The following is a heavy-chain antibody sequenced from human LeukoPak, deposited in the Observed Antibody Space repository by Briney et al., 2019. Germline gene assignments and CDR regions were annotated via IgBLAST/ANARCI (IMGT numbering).Heavy chain of an antibody. CDR1: GFTLRNYA. Sequence: GGSLRLSCAASGFTLRNYAMSWVRQAPGKGLEWVSSIGAGDKYTYYGDSVKGRFTISRDNSKNTLYLQMNSLRAEDTAVYYCAKANVDTAMVTGNFDYWGQGTLVTVSS. V-gene: IGHV3-23*01. D-gene: IGHD5-18*01. J-gene: IGHJ4*02. CDR3: AKANVDTAMVTGNFDY. CDR2: IGAGDKYT.